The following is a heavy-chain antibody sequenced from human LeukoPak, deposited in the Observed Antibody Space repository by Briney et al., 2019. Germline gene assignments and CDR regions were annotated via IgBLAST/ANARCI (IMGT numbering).Heavy chain of an antibody. CDR2: INRDGSST. V-gene: IGHV3-74*01. D-gene: IGHD3-10*01. J-gene: IGHJ4*02. CDR1: RFTFSTYW. CDR3: AKESRTYYYGSGSFSLPKRPLGYFDD. Sequence: GGSLRLSCAASRFTFSTYWMHWVRQAPGKGLVWVSRINRDGSSTGYADSVKGRFTISRDNSKNTLYLQMNSLRAEDTAVYYCAKESRTYYYGSGSFSLPKRPLGYFDDWGQGTLVTVSS.